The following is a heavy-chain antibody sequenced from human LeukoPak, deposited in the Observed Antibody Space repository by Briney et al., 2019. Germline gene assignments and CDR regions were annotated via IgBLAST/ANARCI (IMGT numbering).Heavy chain of an antibody. J-gene: IGHJ3*02. CDR3: ARDIENVDIVATGGPI. V-gene: IGHV3-66*01. Sequence: TGGSLRLSCAASGFTVSSNYMSWVRQAPGKGLEWVSVIYSGGSTYYADSVKGRFTISRDNSKNTLYLQMNSLRAEDTAVYYCARDIENVDIVATGGPIWGQGTMVTVSS. CDR1: GFTVSSNY. CDR2: IYSGGST. D-gene: IGHD5-12*01.